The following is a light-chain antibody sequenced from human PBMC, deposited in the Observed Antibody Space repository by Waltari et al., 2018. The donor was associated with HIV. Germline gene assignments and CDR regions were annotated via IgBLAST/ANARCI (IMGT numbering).Light chain of an antibody. CDR2: EVT. Sequence: QSALTQPASVSGSPGQSITISCTGTSSDVGSYNAVSGYQQHPGKAPKLMIYEVTNRPSGVSNRFSGAKSGNTASLTISGLQAEDEADYYCCSYAGRSTHVFGTGTKVTVL. CDR3: CSYAGRSTHV. V-gene: IGLV2-23*02. J-gene: IGLJ1*01. CDR1: SSDVGSYNA.